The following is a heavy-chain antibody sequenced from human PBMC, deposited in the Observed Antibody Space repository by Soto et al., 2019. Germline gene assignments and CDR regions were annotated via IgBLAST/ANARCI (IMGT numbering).Heavy chain of an antibody. Sequence: GASVKVSCKASGYTFTSYGISWVRQAPGQGLEWMGWISAYNGNTNYAQKLQGRVTMTTDTSTSTAYMELRSLRSDDTAVYYCARVPLQVVRGVIKAQGYMDVWGKGTTVTVSS. CDR3: ARVPLQVVRGVIKAQGYMDV. J-gene: IGHJ6*03. D-gene: IGHD3-10*01. CDR2: ISAYNGNT. V-gene: IGHV1-18*01. CDR1: GYTFTSYG.